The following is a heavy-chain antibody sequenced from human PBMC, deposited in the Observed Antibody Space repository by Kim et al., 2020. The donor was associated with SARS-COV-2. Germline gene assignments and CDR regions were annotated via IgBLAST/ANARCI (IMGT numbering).Heavy chain of an antibody. J-gene: IGHJ6*02. CDR3: AKDVSALVPLYYYYGMDV. D-gene: IGHD3-3*02. V-gene: IGHV3-23*01. Sequence: KGRFTISRDNSKNTLYLQMNSLRAEDTAVYYCAKDVSALVPLYYYYGMDVWGQGTTVTVSS.